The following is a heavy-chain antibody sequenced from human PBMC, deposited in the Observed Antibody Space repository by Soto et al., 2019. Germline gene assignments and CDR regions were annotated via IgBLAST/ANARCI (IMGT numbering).Heavy chain of an antibody. CDR3: ARDMVRAMDV. D-gene: IGHD3-10*01. CDR1: GFTVSSNY. J-gene: IGHJ6*02. V-gene: IGHV3-66*01. CDR2: IYSGGST. Sequence: GGSLRLSCAASGFTVSSNYMNWVRQAPGKGLEWVSVIYSGGSTYLADSVKGRFTISRDNSKNTLYLQMNSLRAEDTAVYYCARDMVRAMDVWGQGTTVTVSS.